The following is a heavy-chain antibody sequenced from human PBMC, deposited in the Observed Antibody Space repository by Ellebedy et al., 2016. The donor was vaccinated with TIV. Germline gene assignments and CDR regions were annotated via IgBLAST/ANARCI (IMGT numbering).Heavy chain of an antibody. CDR2: IFGSGGGI. V-gene: IGHV3-23*01. CDR1: GFSFSRYA. D-gene: IGHD5-18*01. Sequence: GESLKISCAASGFSFSRYAMSWVRQAPGKGLEWVSGIFGSGGGISYADSVKGRFTISRDNSKSMVHLQMNRLRPEDTAVYYCAKDRTSGDGYWVFDQWGQGTLVTVSS. CDR3: AKDRTSGDGYWVFDQ. J-gene: IGHJ4*02.